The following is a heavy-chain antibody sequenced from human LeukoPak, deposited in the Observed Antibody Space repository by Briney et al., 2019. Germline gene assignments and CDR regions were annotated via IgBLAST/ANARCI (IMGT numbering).Heavy chain of an antibody. CDR2: IYYSGST. CDR3: AREDENSSD. Sequence: SETPSLTCTVSGGSISSYYWSWIRQPPGKGLEWIGYIYYSGSTNYNPSLKSRVTISVDTSKNQFSLKLSSVTAADTAVYYCAREDENSSDWGQGTLVTVSS. J-gene: IGHJ4*02. V-gene: IGHV4-59*01. D-gene: IGHD6-19*01. CDR1: GGSISSYY.